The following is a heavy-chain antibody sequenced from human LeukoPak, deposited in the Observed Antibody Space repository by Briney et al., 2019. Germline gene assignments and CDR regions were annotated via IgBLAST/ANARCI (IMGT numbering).Heavy chain of an antibody. CDR2: ISSSSSYI. D-gene: IGHD2-15*01. CDR3: AREFGYCSGGSCYSFGYYFDY. V-gene: IGHV3-21*01. Sequence: GGSLRLSCAASGFTFTSYSMNWVRQAPGKGLEWVSSISSSSSYIYYADSVKGRFTISRANAKNPLYLQMNSLRAEDTAVYYCAREFGYCSGGSCYSFGYYFDYWGQGTLVTVSS. CDR1: GFTFTSYS. J-gene: IGHJ4*02.